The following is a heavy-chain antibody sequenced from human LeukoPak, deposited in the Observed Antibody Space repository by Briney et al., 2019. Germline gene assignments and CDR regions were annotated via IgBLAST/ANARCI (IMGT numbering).Heavy chain of an antibody. Sequence: SESLSLTCTVSGGSISSYYWSWVRQPPGKGLEWIGYIYYSGSTTYNPSLKSRVTISVDTSKNQFSLKLSSVTAADTAVYYCATQTMALFDYWGQGTLVTVSS. CDR3: ATQTMALFDY. CDR2: IYYSGST. D-gene: IGHD3-10*01. V-gene: IGHV4-59*01. J-gene: IGHJ4*02. CDR1: GGSISSYY.